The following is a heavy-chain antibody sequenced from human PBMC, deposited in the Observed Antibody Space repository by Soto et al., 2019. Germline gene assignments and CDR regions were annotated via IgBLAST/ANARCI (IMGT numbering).Heavy chain of an antibody. CDR1: GYSFTNND. CDR2: MNPGSGDT. V-gene: IGHV1-8*01. J-gene: IGHJ5*02. Sequence: ASVKVSCKASGYSFTNNDVSWVRQATGQGLQWMGWMNPGSGDTGYAQKFQGRVTMTRDISIATAYMELSSLRSDDTAIYYCARMETFGSLNWFDPWGQGTLVTVS. CDR3: ARMETFGSLNWFDP. D-gene: IGHD3-16*01.